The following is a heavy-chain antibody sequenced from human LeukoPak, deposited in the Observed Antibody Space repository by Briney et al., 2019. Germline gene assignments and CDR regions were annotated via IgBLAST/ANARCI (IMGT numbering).Heavy chain of an antibody. J-gene: IGHJ6*04. CDR1: GYSFTSYW. CDR3: ARYRADNNYGSDYGMDV. Sequence: GESLKISCKGSGYSFTSYWIGWVRQMPGKGLEWMGIIYPGDSDTRYSPFFQGQVTISADKSISTAYLQWSSLKASDTALYYCARYRADNNYGSDYGMDVWGKGTTVTVSS. CDR2: IYPGDSDT. D-gene: IGHD3-10*01. V-gene: IGHV5-51*01.